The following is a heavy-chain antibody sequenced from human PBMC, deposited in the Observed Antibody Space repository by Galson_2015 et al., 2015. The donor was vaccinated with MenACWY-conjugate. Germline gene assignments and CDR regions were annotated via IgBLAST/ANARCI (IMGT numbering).Heavy chain of an antibody. D-gene: IGHD1-26*01. J-gene: IGHJ4*02. Sequence: SLRLSCAASAFNFANYAMSWVRQAPGKGLEWVSTISDGGSSTFYADSVKGRFTISRDNAKNTLYLQMNILRAEDTAVYYCAKAVSGTYSRFDNWGQGTLVTVS. CDR1: AFNFANYA. CDR2: ISDGGSST. V-gene: IGHV3-23*01. CDR3: AKAVSGTYSRFDN.